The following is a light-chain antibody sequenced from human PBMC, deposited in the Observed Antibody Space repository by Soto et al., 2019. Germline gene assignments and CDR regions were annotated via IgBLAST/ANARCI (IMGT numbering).Light chain of an antibody. CDR1: QSLAYSDGNTY. J-gene: IGKJ2*01. CDR3: MQGTHWPPYT. V-gene: IGKV2-30*01. Sequence: DVVMTQSPLSLPVTLGQPASISCRSSQSLAYSDGNTYLNWFQQRPGQSQRRLIYKVSNRDSGVPERFSGSRSGTDFTLKISRVEAEDVGVYYCMQGTHWPPYTLGQGTKLEIK. CDR2: KVS.